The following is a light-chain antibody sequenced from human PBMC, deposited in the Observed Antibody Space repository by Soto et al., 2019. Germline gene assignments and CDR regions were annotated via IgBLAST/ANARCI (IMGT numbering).Light chain of an antibody. V-gene: IGLV2-14*03. Sequence: QSVLTQPASVYGAAGEAITISCTGTSSDVGGYNYVSWYQHHPGKAPKLMIYDVSNRPSGVSNRFSGSKSGNTASLTISGLQPEDEADYYCCSYTTSNTRQIVFGTGTKVTVL. CDR3: CSYTTSNTRQIV. CDR2: DVS. J-gene: IGLJ1*01. CDR1: SSDVGGYNY.